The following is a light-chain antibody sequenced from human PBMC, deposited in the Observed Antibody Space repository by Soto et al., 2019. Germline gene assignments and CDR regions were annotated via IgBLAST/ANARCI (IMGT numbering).Light chain of an antibody. CDR2: EVS. V-gene: IGLV2-14*01. CDR3: ASYTSSTTYV. CDR1: SSDVGGYRY. J-gene: IGLJ1*01. Sequence: QSALTQPASVSGSPGQSITISCTGTSSDVGGYRYVSWYRQHPGKAPKLMIYEVSHRPSGISNRFSGSKSGNTASLTISGLQAEDEADYYCASYTSSTTYVFGTGTKLTVL.